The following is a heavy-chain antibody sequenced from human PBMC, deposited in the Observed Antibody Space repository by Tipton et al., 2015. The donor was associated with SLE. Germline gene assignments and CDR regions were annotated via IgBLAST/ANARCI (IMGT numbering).Heavy chain of an antibody. Sequence: SLRLSCAASGFTFSSYAMSWVRQAPGKGLEWVSVIYSGGSTYYADSVKGLFTISRDNSKNTLYLQMNSLRAEDTAVYYCAKDVYNGLHLGPPLRGGVDVWGQGTTVTVSS. CDR2: IYSGGST. D-gene: IGHD3-16*01. CDR1: GFTFSSYA. J-gene: IGHJ6*02. V-gene: IGHV3-23*03. CDR3: AKDVYNGLHLGPPLRGGVDV.